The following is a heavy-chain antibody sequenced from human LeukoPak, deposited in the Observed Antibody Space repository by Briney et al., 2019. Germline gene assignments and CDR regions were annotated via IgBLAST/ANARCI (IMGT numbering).Heavy chain of an antibody. V-gene: IGHV1-8*01. CDR1: GYPFTSYD. D-gene: IGHD4-17*01. CDR3: VRGDLPITVINHAFDL. J-gene: IGHJ3*01. Sequence: ASVKVSCKASGYPFTSYDINWVRQASGQGPEWMGWMNPNSGNTGYAQKFQGRVTMTRDNSIRTAYMELSSLRSDDTAVYYCVRGDLPITVINHAFDLWGQGTLVTVSS. CDR2: MNPNSGNT.